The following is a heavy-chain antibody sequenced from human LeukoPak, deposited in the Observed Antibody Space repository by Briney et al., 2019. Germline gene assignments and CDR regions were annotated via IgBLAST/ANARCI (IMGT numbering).Heavy chain of an antibody. J-gene: IGHJ4*02. CDR2: ISYDGSNK. Sequence: GGSLRLSCAASGFTFSSYGMHWVRQAPGKGLEWVAVISYDGSNKYYADSVKGRFTISRDNSKNTLYLQMNSLRAEDTAVYYCARDILAICSSTSCHSFDYWGQGTLVTVSS. D-gene: IGHD2-2*01. CDR3: ARDILAICSSTSCHSFDY. V-gene: IGHV3-30*03. CDR1: GFTFSSYG.